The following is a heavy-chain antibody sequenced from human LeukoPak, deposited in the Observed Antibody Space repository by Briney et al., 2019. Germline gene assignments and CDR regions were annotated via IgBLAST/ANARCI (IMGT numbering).Heavy chain of an antibody. J-gene: IGHJ4*02. Sequence: SETLSLTCTVSGGSISSYYWSWIRQPPGKGLECIEYIYYSGNTNYNPSLKSRVTISVDTSKNQFSLKLSSVTAADTAVYYCALIAMISSRLTFDYWGQGTLVTVSS. CDR3: ALIAMISSRLTFDY. D-gene: IGHD3/OR15-3a*01. V-gene: IGHV4-59*01. CDR1: GGSISSYY. CDR2: IYYSGNT.